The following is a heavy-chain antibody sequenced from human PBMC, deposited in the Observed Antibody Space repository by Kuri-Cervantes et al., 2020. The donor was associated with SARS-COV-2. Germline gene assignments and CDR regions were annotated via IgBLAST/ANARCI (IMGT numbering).Heavy chain of an antibody. V-gene: IGHV3-7*04. J-gene: IGHJ4*02. CDR2: IKQDGSEK. Sequence: GESLKISCAASGFTFSSYWMSWVRQAPGKGLEWVANIKQDGSEKYYVDSVKGRFTISRDNAKNSLYLQMNSLRAEDTAVYFCARVPNYRYDYGHYWGQGALVTVSS. D-gene: IGHD3-16*01. CDR1: GFTFSSYW. CDR3: ARVPNYRYDYGHY.